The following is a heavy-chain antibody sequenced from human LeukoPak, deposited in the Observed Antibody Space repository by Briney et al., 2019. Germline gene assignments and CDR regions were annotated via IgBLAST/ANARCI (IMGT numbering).Heavy chain of an antibody. CDR3: ASEWYDSSGKMGAYNWFDP. CDR1: GYTFTGYY. V-gene: IGHV1-2*02. J-gene: IGHJ5*02. Sequence: ASVKVSCKASGYTFTGYYMHWVRQAPGQGLEWMGWINPNSGGTNYAQKFQGRVTMTRDTSISTAYMELSSLRSEDTAVYYCASEWYDSSGKMGAYNWFDPWGQGTLVTVSS. CDR2: INPNSGGT. D-gene: IGHD3-22*01.